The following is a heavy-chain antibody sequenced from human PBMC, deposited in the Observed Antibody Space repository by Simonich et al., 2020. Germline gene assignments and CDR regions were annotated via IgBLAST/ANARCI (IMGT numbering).Heavy chain of an antibody. V-gene: IGHV4-34*01. Sequence: QLQLQQWGAGLLKPSETLSLTCAFYGGSFRGYYWRWLSRPPGKGLVWIGTIYYSGSTNINPSRKRRVTISVDTSKNQFSLKLSSVTAADTAVYYCARHGNWGYFDYWGQGTLVTVSS. J-gene: IGHJ4*02. CDR1: GGSFRGYY. D-gene: IGHD7-27*01. CDR2: IYYSGST. CDR3: ARHGNWGYFDY.